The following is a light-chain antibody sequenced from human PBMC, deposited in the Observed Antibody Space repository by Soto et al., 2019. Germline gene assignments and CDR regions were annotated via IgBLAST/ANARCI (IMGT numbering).Light chain of an antibody. CDR2: KAS. CDR3: QHYNSSSEA. CDR1: QTISSW. Sequence: DIQMAQSPSTLFGSVGDRVTITCRASQTISSWLAWYQQTPGKPPKILIYKASTLKSGVPSRFRGSGSGTEFTLTISSLQPDDFETYYCQHYNSSSEAFGQGTKVDIK. J-gene: IGKJ1*01. V-gene: IGKV1-5*03.